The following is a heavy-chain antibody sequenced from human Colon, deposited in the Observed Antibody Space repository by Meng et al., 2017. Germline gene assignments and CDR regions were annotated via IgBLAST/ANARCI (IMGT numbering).Heavy chain of an antibody. CDR2: INIDGTTT. CDR3: ARAPWREGDRYYYYGMDV. J-gene: IGHJ6*02. CDR1: GFTFSGYW. V-gene: IGHV3-74*01. Sequence: GASLKISCAASGFTFSGYWMHWVRQAPGQGLVWVSRINIDGTTTHYVDSVKGRFTISRDNAKNTVYLQMDSLRVEDTAVYYCARAPWREGDRYYYYGMDVWGQGTTVTVSS. D-gene: IGHD3-16*01.